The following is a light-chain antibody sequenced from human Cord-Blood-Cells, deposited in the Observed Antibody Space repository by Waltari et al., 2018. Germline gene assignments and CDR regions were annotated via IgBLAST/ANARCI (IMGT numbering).Light chain of an antibody. CDR2: GNS. Sequence: QSVLTQPPSVSGAPGQRVTISCTGSSSNIGAATDVHWYQQLPGTAPKLPIYGNSNRPSGVPDRFSGSKSGTSASLAITGLQAEDEADYYCQSYDSSLSGSVFGGGTKLTVL. V-gene: IGLV1-40*01. J-gene: IGLJ2*01. CDR3: QSYDSSLSGSV. CDR1: SSNIGAATD.